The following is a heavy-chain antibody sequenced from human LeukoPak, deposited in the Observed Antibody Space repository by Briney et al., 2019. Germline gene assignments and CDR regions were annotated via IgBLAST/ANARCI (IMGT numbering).Heavy chain of an antibody. CDR3: ARVQIGYSYGLFDY. D-gene: IGHD5-18*01. J-gene: IGHJ4*02. Sequence: SETLSLTCTVSGGSISSYYWSWIRQPPGKGLEWIGYIYYSGSTNYNPSLKSRVTISVHTSKNQFSLKLSSVIAADTAVYYCARVQIGYSYGLFDYWGQGTLVTVSS. CDR1: GGSISSYY. CDR2: IYYSGST. V-gene: IGHV4-59*01.